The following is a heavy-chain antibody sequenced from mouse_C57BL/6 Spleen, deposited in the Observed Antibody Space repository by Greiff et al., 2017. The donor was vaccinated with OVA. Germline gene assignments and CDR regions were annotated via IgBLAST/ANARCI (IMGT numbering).Heavy chain of an antibody. V-gene: IGHV1-15*01. CDR2: IDPETGGT. CDR1: GYTFTDYE. J-gene: IGHJ3*01. CDR3: TRWYYGSSYAWFAY. D-gene: IGHD1-1*01. Sequence: QVQLKQSGAELVRPGASVTLSCKASGYTFTDYEMHWVKQTPVHGLEWIGAIDPETGGTAYNQKFKGKAILTADKSSSTAYMELRSLTSEDSAVYYCTRWYYGSSYAWFAYWGQGTLVTVSA.